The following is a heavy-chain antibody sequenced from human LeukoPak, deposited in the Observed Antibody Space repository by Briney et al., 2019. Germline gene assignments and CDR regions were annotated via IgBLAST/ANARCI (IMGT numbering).Heavy chain of an antibody. D-gene: IGHD3-3*01. V-gene: IGHV3-23*01. J-gene: IGHJ6*02. CDR3: AGERFLEWLSPSYYYGMDV. Sequence: GGSLRLSCAASGFTFSSYAVSWVRQAPGKGLEWVSAISGSGGSTYYADSVKGRFTISRDNSKNTLYLQMNSLRAEDTAVYYCAGERFLEWLSPSYYYGMDVWGQGTTVTVSS. CDR2: ISGSGGST. CDR1: GFTFSSYA.